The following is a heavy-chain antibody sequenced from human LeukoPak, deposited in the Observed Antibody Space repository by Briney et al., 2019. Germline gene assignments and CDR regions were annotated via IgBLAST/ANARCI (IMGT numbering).Heavy chain of an antibody. CDR3: ARGIDDFWGGPYYYGMDV. CDR1: GGSFSGYY. J-gene: IGHJ6*02. V-gene: IGHV4-34*01. Sequence: SETLSLTCAVYGGSFSGYYWSWIRQPPGKGLEWIGEINHSGSTNYNPSLKSRVTISVDTSKNQFSLKLSSVTAADTAVYYCARGIDDFWGGPYYYGMDVWGQGTTVTVSS. CDR2: INHSGST. D-gene: IGHD3-3*01.